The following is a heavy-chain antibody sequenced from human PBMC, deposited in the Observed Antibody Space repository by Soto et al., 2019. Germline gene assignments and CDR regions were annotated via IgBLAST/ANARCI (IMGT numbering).Heavy chain of an antibody. CDR2: IIPLFGTT. J-gene: IGHJ6*02. V-gene: IGHV1-69*06. CDR1: GGYFNNRQTLNSYP. Sequence: QVQVVQSGAEVKRPGSSVNVSCKASGGYFNNRQTLNSYPISWVRQAPGQGLEWMGGIIPLFGTTNYAQRFQGRVTITADKSTSTTDLELTNVTSDDTAVYYWAKSWGGAIYYYYDAMDVWGQGTTVTVSS. CDR3: AKSWGGAIYYYYDAMDV. D-gene: IGHD3-16*01.